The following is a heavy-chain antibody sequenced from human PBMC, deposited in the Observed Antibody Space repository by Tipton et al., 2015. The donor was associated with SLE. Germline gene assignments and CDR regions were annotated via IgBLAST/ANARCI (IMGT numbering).Heavy chain of an antibody. D-gene: IGHD5-12*01. CDR2: IYYSGST. V-gene: IGHV4-59*01. Sequence: TLSLTCTVSGGSISSYYWSWIRQPPGKGLEWIGYIYYSGSTNYNPSLKSRVTLSADTSKNQFSLKLSSVTAADTAVYYCARGVDGRVGDWFDPWGQGTLVTVSS. J-gene: IGHJ5*02. CDR1: GGSISSYY. CDR3: ARGVDGRVGDWFDP.